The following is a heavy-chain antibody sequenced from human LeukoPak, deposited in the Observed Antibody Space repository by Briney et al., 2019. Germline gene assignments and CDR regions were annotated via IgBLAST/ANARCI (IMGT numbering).Heavy chain of an antibody. CDR2: INHSGST. J-gene: IGHJ4*02. CDR1: GGSFSGYY. CDR3: ARLRWYYDSSGCYFDY. V-gene: IGHV4-34*01. Sequence: SETLSLTCAVYGGSFSGYYWSWIRQPPGKGLEWIGEINHSGSTNYNPSLKSRVTISVDTSKNQFSLKLSSVTAADTAVYYCARLRWYYDSSGCYFDYWGQGALVTVSS. D-gene: IGHD3-22*01.